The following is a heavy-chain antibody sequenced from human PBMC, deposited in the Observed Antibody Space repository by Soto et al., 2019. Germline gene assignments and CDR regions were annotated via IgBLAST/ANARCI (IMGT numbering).Heavy chain of an antibody. CDR1: RFTFSSYG. CDR3: AKAHWRDYYASNDY. J-gene: IGHJ4*02. D-gene: IGHD3-22*01. V-gene: IGHV3-30*18. CDR2: ISYDGSSQ. Sequence: QVQLVESGGGVVQPGRSLRLSCAASRFTFSSYGMHWVRQAPGKGLEWVAVISYDGSSQYYADSVKGRFTISRDNSKNTLYLQMNSLRSEDTAVYYCAKAHWRDYYASNDYWGQGTLVTVSS.